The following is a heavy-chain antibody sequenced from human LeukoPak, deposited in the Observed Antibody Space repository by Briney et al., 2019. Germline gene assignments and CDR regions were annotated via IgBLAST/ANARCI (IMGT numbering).Heavy chain of an antibody. CDR2: INHSGST. D-gene: IGHD2-21*01. CDR1: GGSFSGYY. J-gene: IGHJ2*01. Sequence: PSETLSLTCAVYGGSFSGYYWSWIRQPPGRGLEWIGEINHSGSTNYNPSLKSRVTISVDTSKNQFSLKLSSVTAAHTAVYYCARLWPWYFDLWGRGTLVTVSS. V-gene: IGHV4-34*01. CDR3: ARLWPWYFDL.